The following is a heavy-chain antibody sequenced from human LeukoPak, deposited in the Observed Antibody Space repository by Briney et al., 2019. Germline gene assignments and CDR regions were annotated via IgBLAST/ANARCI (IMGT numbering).Heavy chain of an antibody. CDR2: IYSGGST. CDR1: EFSVGSNY. V-gene: IGHV3-66*01. J-gene: IGHJ4*02. CDR3: ARVASNYDFDY. Sequence: HPGGSLRLSCAASEFSVGSNYMTWVRQAPGKGLEWVSLIYSGGSTYYADSVKGRFTISRDNSKNTLYLQMNSLRAEDTAVYYCARVASNYDFDYWGQGTLVTVSS. D-gene: IGHD4-11*01.